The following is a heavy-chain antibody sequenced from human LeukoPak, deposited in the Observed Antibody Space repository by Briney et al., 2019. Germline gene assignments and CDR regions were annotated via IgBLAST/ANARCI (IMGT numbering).Heavy chain of an antibody. D-gene: IGHD7-27*01. CDR3: ARAGYYYYYGMDV. CDR1: GFTVSSNY. Sequence: SGGSLRLSCAASGFTVSSNYMSWVRQAPGKGLEGVSVIYSGGSTYYSDSVKGRFTISRDNSKNTLYLQMNSLRAEDTAVYYCARAGYYYYYGMDVWGQGTTVTVSS. CDR2: IYSGGST. J-gene: IGHJ6*02. V-gene: IGHV3-53*01.